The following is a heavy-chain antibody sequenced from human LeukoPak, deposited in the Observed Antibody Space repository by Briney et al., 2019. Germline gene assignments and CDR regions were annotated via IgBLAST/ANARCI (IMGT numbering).Heavy chain of an antibody. J-gene: IGHJ3*02. Sequence: ASVKVSCKASGYTFTGYYMHWVRQAPGQGLEWMGWINPNSGGTNYAQKFQGRVTMTRDTSISTAYMELSRLRSDDTAVYYCARVMRADDWAFDIWGQGTMVTVSS. CDR3: ARVMRADDWAFDI. D-gene: IGHD2-21*01. V-gene: IGHV1-2*02. CDR2: INPNSGGT. CDR1: GYTFTGYY.